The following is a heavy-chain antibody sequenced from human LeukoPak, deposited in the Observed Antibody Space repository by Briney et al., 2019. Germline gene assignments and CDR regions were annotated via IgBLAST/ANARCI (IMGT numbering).Heavy chain of an antibody. D-gene: IGHD2-8*01. V-gene: IGHV3-23*01. CDR3: AKEPSYCTNGVCYSRVFDR. Sequence: GGSLRLSCAASGFTFSSYAMSWVRQAPGEGLEWVSAISGSGDGTYYADSVKGRFTISRDNSKNTLYPQMSGLRAEDTAVYYCAKEPSYCTNGVCYSRVFDRWGQGTLVTVSS. CDR1: GFTFSSYA. J-gene: IGHJ5*02. CDR2: ISGSGDGT.